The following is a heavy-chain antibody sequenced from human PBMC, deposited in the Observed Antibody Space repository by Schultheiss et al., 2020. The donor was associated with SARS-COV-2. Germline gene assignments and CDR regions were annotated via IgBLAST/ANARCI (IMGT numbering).Heavy chain of an antibody. CDR3: ARDHSGHDY. CDR1: GFTVSSNY. CDR2: MTSFGGTV. V-gene: IGHV3-11*04. J-gene: IGHJ4*02. Sequence: GGSLRLSCAASGFTVSSNYMSWVRQAPGKGLEWVAYMTSFGGTVSYADSVKGRFTISRDNAKNTLYLQMNSLRAEDTAVYYCARDHSGHDYWGQGTLVTVSS. D-gene: IGHD1-26*01.